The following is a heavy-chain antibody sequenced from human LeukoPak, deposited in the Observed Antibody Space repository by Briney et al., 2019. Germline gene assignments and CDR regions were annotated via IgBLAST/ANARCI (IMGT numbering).Heavy chain of an antibody. V-gene: IGHV1-69*05. Sequence: SVKVSCKASGGTFSSYAITWVRQAPGQGLEWMGRIIPIFGTANYAQKFQGRVTITTDESTSTAYMELSTPRSDDTAVYYCARERPPGDSSNWFLEGYFDIWGQGTLVTVSS. CDR3: ARERPPGDSSNWFLEGYFDI. D-gene: IGHD6-13*01. CDR1: GGTFSSYA. CDR2: IIPIFGTA. J-gene: IGHJ4*02.